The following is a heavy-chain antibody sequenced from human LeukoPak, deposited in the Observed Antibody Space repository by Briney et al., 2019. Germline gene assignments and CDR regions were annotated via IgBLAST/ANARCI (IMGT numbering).Heavy chain of an antibody. V-gene: IGHV3-23*01. CDR3: AKDYGDYAYFDY. J-gene: IGHJ4*02. CDR1: GLTFSLYG. D-gene: IGHD4-17*01. CDR2: ISGSGGST. Sequence: GGSLRLSCAASGLTFSLYGMSWVRQAPGKGLEWVSGISGSGGSTYYADSVKGRFTISRDNSKNTLYLQVNSLRAEDTAVYYCAKDYGDYAYFDYWGQGTLVTVSS.